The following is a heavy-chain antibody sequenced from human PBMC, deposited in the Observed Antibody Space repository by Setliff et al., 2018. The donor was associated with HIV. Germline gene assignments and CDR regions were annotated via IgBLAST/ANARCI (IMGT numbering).Heavy chain of an antibody. J-gene: IGHJ4*02. V-gene: IGHV4-61*02. D-gene: IGHD3-16*01. CDR2: IYTRGNT. CDR3: GIEGDDYNEY. CDR1: GGSIASDIYY. Sequence: PSETLSLTCTVSGGSIASDIYYWNWIRQPAGKGLEWIGRIYTRGNTNYNPSHKSRVTISVDTSKNQFSPKMSSVTAADTAVYYCGIEGDDYNEYWGQGTLVTVSS.